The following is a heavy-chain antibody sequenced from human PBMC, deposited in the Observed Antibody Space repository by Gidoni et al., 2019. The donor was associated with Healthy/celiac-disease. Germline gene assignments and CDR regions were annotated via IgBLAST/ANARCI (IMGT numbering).Heavy chain of an antibody. D-gene: IGHD2-2*02. CDR2: INHSGST. CDR1: GGSFSGYY. Sequence: QVQLQQWGAGLLKPSETLSLTCAVYGGSFSGYYWSWIRQPPGKGLEWSGEINHSGSTNYNPSLKSRVTISVDTSKNQFSLKLSSVTAADTAVYYCARGYTQDYYYGMDVWGQGTTVTVSS. CDR3: ARGYTQDYYYGMDV. V-gene: IGHV4-34*01. J-gene: IGHJ6*02.